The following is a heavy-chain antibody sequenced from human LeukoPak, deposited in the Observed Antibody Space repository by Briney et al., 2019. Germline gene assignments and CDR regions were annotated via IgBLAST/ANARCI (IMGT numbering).Heavy chain of an antibody. CDR2: IYSGGST. D-gene: IGHD3-3*01. V-gene: IGHV3-53*01. CDR1: GFTVSSNY. CDR3: ARWSGYYYFDY. Sequence: GGSLRLSCAASGFTVSSNYMSWVRQAPGKGLEWVSVIYSGGSTYYADSVKGRFTISRDNSKNTLYLQMNSLRAEDTAVYYCARWSGYYYFDYWGQGTLVTVSS. J-gene: IGHJ4*02.